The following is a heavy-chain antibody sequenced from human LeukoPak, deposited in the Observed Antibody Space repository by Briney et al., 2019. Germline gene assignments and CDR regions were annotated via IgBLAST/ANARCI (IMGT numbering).Heavy chain of an antibody. V-gene: IGHV4-39*01. D-gene: IGHD4-17*01. J-gene: IGHJ4*02. Sequence: PSETLSLTCTVSGGSISSSSYHWGWIRQPPGKGLEWIGSIYYSGSTYYNPSLKSRVTISVDTSKNQFSLNLSSVTAADTAVYYCARLRGAMTPVTSDFDYWGQGTLVTVSS. CDR2: IYYSGST. CDR1: GGSISSSSYH. CDR3: ARLRGAMTPVTSDFDY.